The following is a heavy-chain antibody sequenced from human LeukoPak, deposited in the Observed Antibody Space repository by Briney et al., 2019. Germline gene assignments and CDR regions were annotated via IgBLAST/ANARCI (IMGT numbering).Heavy chain of an antibody. V-gene: IGHV4-4*07. CDR3: ARDVYYDSSGYYDGYFQH. D-gene: IGHD3-22*01. CDR2: IYTSGST. CDR1: GGSISSYY. J-gene: IGHJ1*01. Sequence: PSETLSLTCTVSGGSISSYYWSWIRQPAGKGLEWIGRIYTSGSTNYNPSLKSRVTMSVDTSKNQFSLKLSSVTAADTAVYYCARDVYYDSSGYYDGYFQHWGQGTLVTVSS.